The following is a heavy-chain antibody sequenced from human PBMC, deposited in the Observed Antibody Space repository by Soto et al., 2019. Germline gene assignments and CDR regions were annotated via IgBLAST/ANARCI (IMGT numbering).Heavy chain of an antibody. J-gene: IGHJ4*02. D-gene: IGHD2-15*01. CDR3: ARDPHCSGGSCYLQGFDY. V-gene: IGHV1-69*13. CDR1: GGTFSSYA. Sequence: SVKVSCKASGGTFSSYAISWVRQAPGQGLEWMGGIIPIFGTANYAQKFQGRVTITADESTSTAYMELSSLRSEDTAVYYCARDPHCSGGSCYLQGFDYWGQGTLVTVSS. CDR2: IIPIFGTA.